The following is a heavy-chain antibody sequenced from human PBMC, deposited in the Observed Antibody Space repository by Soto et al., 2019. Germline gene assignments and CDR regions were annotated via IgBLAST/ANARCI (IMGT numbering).Heavy chain of an antibody. Sequence: EVQLVESGGGLVQPGESLRLSCLASGFIFRSSWMVWVRQTPGKGLEWVANIKQDGSEKYYVDSVKGRFTISRDNAKNSLYLQMNSLRAEDTAVYYCARDATFYDILTGFDYWGQGTLVTVSS. J-gene: IGHJ4*02. CDR3: ARDATFYDILTGFDY. CDR2: IKQDGSEK. D-gene: IGHD3-9*01. CDR1: GFIFRSSW. V-gene: IGHV3-7*01.